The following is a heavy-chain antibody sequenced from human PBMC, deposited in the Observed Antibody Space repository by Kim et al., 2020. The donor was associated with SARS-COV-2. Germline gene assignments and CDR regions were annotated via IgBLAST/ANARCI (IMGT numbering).Heavy chain of an antibody. CDR3: ASGRAYGMDWYVDL. V-gene: IGHV3-74*01. D-gene: IGHD4-17*01. J-gene: IGHJ2*01. Sequence: ADAVKGRFTIYKDNAKNTLYLQMNSLRAEDTAVYYCASGRAYGMDWYVDLWGRGTLVTVSS.